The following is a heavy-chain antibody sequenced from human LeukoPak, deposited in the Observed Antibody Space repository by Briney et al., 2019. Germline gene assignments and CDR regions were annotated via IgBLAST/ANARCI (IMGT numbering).Heavy chain of an antibody. CDR1: GYSFTNYY. Sequence: ASVKASCKTSGYSFTNYYIHWVRQAPGQGLEWMGWINPTSGGTEYAQKFQGRVTMTGDTSISTAYMELSRLRSDDTAMYYCARDRGSSWYVDYWGQGTLVTVSS. CDR3: ARDRGSSWYVDY. CDR2: INPTSGGT. V-gene: IGHV1-2*02. J-gene: IGHJ4*02. D-gene: IGHD6-13*01.